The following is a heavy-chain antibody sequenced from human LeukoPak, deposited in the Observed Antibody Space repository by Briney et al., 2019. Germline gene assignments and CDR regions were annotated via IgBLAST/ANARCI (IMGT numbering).Heavy chain of an antibody. CDR1: GFAFSNYA. J-gene: IGHJ4*02. CDR2: ISGFNT. Sequence: GGSLRLSRTTSGFAFSNYAMNWVRQAPGKGPEWVSGISGFNTYYADSVKGRFTIFRDNSKNVLYLQMDRLRAEDTAVYSCAKDVCTSPRWLLYFDSWDQGTLVTVSS. CDR3: AKDVCTSPRWLLYFDS. D-gene: IGHD2-8*01. V-gene: IGHV3-23*01.